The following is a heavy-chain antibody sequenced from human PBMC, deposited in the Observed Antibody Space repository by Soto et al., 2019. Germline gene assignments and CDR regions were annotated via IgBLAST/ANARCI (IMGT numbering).Heavy chain of an antibody. V-gene: IGHV3-74*01. Sequence: VQLVESGGGLVLPGGSLRLSCAASGFTFSRYWMHWVRQAPGKGLVWVSRIGSYGSETHYADSVKGRFTICRDNARNTLYLQVKRLSAYDTAVYYCASNYAYAEGYYWYGIDVWGQGTTVTVSS. CDR3: ASNYAYAEGYYWYGIDV. D-gene: IGHD3-16*01. J-gene: IGHJ6*02. CDR2: IGSYGSET. CDR1: GFTFSRYW.